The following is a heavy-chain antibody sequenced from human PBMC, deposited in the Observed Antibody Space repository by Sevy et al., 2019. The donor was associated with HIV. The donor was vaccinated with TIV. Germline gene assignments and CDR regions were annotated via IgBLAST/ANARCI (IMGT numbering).Heavy chain of an antibody. CDR3: VRGADYYDSSGANGDY. J-gene: IGHJ4*02. V-gene: IGHV3-33*01. CDR2: IWYDGSNK. CDR1: GFTFSKYG. D-gene: IGHD3-22*01. Sequence: GGSLRLSCAASGFTFSKYGMHWVRQAPGKGLEWVALIWYDGSNKYYADPVKGRFTISRDNSKNTLYLQMNSLRAEDTAVYYCVRGADYYDSSGANGDYWGQGTLVIVSS.